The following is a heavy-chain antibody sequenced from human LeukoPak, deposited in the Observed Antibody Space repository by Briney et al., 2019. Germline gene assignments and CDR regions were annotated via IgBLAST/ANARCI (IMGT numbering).Heavy chain of an antibody. CDR3: AKYDVVVVAATPDY. D-gene: IGHD2-15*01. CDR2: ISFDERNK. J-gene: IGHJ4*02. Sequence: GGSLRLSCAASGFTFSSYGMHWVRQAPGKGLEWVAVISFDERNKYYADSVKGRFTISRDNSKNTLYLQMNSLRAEDTAVYYCAKYDVVVVAATPDYWGQGTLVTVSS. CDR1: GFTFSSYG. V-gene: IGHV3-30*18.